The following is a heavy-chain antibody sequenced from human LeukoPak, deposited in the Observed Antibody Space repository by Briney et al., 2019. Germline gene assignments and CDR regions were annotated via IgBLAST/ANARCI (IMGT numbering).Heavy chain of an antibody. CDR3: AVDRGYSRGY. J-gene: IGHJ4*02. Sequence: PGGSLRLSCAASGFTFSSYAMNWVRQAPGKGLEWVSTISGSGDSTYYADSVKGRFTISRDNSKNTLYLQMNSLRAEDTAVYYCAVDRGYSRGYWGQGTLVTVSS. CDR2: ISGSGDST. D-gene: IGHD6-19*01. CDR1: GFTFSSYA. V-gene: IGHV3-23*01.